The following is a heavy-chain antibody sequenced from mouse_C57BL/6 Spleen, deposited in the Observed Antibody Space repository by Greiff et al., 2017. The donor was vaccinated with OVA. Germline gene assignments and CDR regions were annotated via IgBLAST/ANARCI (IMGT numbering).Heavy chain of an antibody. CDR2: IDPSASET. D-gene: IGHD1-1*01. CDR1: GYTFTSSW. CDR3: ARPYYYGSSYWYFDV. V-gene: IGHV1-52*01. J-gene: IGHJ1*03. Sequence: VQLQQPGAELVRPGSSVKLSCKASGYTFTSSWMHWVQQRPIQGLEWIGNIDPSASETHYNQKFKDKATLTVDKSSSTAYMQLSSLTSEDSAVYYCARPYYYGSSYWYFDVWGTGTTVTVSA.